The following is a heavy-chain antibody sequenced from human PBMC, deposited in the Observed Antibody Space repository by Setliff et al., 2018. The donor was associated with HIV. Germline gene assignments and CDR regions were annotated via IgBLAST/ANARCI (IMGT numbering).Heavy chain of an antibody. CDR2: IYYSGST. J-gene: IGHJ3*01. CDR3: ARVQMAYEAFDV. D-gene: IGHD5-12*01. Sequence: SETLSLTCAVSGGSISSYYWGWIRQPPGKGLEWIGNIYYSGSTYYNPSLKSRVTISVDTSKNQFSLKLSSVTAADTAVYYCARVQMAYEAFDVWGQGTMVTVSS. V-gene: IGHV4-39*07. CDR1: GGSISSYY.